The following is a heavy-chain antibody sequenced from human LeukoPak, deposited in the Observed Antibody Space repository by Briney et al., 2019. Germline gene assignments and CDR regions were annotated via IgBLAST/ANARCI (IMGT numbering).Heavy chain of an antibody. Sequence: SQTLSLTCTVSGGSVSSGGYYWSWIRQHPGKGLEWIGYIYYSGSTYYNPSLKSRVTISVDTSKNQFSLKLSFVTAADTAVYYCARGGDYYDSSGYFYWGQGTLVTVSS. J-gene: IGHJ4*02. D-gene: IGHD3-22*01. V-gene: IGHV4-31*03. CDR2: IYYSGST. CDR3: ARGGDYYDSSGYFY. CDR1: GGSVSSGGYY.